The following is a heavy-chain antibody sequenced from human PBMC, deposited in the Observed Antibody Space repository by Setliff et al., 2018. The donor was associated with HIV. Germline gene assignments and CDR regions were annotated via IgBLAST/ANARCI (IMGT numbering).Heavy chain of an antibody. J-gene: IGHJ6*02. CDR1: GGSISSSNW. CDR3: ARETREAVAGSNYYYYYGLDV. CDR2: IYHGVST. V-gene: IGHV4-4*02. Sequence: SETLSLTCAVSGGSISSSNWWSWVRQPPGKGLERIGEIYHGVSTNYNPSLKSRVAISVDKSKNQFSLKLSSVTAADTAVYYCARETREAVAGSNYYYYYGLDVWGQGTTVTVSS. D-gene: IGHD6-19*01.